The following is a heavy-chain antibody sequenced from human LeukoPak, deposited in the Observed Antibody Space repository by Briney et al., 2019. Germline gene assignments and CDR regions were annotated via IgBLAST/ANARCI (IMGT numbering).Heavy chain of an antibody. CDR1: GGSISSYY. D-gene: IGHD6-19*01. V-gene: IGHV4-39*01. Sequence: SETLSLTCTLSGGSISSYYWVWIRQPPGKGLEWIGSMYYTGNTYYNPSLKGRVTISVDTSKNQFSLKLSSVTAADTAVYYCARLSVAGPFDYWGQGTLVTVSS. J-gene: IGHJ4*02. CDR2: MYYTGNT. CDR3: ARLSVAGPFDY.